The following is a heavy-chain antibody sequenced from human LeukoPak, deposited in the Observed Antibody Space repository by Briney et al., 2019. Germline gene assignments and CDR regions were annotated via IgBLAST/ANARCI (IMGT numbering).Heavy chain of an antibody. CDR2: ISSSSTHI. CDR1: GFTFSSYS. Sequence: GGSLRLSCAASGFTFSSYSMKWVRQAPGKGLEWVSSISSSSTHIYYADSVKGRFTISRDNAKNSLYLQMNSLRAEDTAVYYCARSDTVTTQTDYWGQGTLVTVSS. J-gene: IGHJ4*02. CDR3: ARSDTVTTQTDY. V-gene: IGHV3-21*01. D-gene: IGHD4-17*01.